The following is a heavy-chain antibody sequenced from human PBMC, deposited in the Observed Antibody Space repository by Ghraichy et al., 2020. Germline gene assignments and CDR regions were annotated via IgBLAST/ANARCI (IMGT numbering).Heavy chain of an antibody. Sequence: GESLNISCAASGFTVSSNYMAWVRQAPGKGLEWVSVIYSDGSTYYADSVKGRFTISRDNSNNVLFLQMNSLRAEDTAVYYCTRGGYSYGFDYWGQGTLVTVSS. V-gene: IGHV3-53*01. CDR2: IYSDGST. CDR1: GFTVSSNY. CDR3: TRGGYSYGFDY. J-gene: IGHJ4*02. D-gene: IGHD5-18*01.